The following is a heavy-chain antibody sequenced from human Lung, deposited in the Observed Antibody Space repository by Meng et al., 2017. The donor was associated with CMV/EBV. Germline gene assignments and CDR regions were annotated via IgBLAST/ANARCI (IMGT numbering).Heavy chain of an antibody. V-gene: IGHV3-9*01. J-gene: IGHJ3*02. CDR1: GFTFDDYA. Sequence: SLKISCAASGFTFDDYAMHWVRQAPGKGLEWVSGISWNSGSIGYADSVKGRFTISRDNAKNSLYLQMNSLRAEDTALYYCAKDIAWVAVAGSAFDIWGQGXMVTFSS. CDR3: AKDIAWVAVAGSAFDI. CDR2: ISWNSGSI. D-gene: IGHD6-19*01.